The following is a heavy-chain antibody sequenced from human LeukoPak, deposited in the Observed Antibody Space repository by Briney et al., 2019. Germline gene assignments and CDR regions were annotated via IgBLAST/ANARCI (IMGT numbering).Heavy chain of an antibody. CDR2: INHSGST. J-gene: IGHJ5*02. CDR3: ARTGRKIWFGEFYWFDP. CDR1: GGSFSGYY. V-gene: IGHV4-34*01. D-gene: IGHD3-10*01. Sequence: PSETLSLTCAVYGGSFSGYYWSWIRQPPGKGLEWIGEINHSGSTNYNPSLKSRVTISVDTSKNQFSLKLSSVTAADTAVYYCARTGRKIWFGEFYWFDPWGQGTVVTVSS.